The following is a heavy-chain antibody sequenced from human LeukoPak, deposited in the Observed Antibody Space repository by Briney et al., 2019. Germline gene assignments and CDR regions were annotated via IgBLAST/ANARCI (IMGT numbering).Heavy chain of an antibody. V-gene: IGHV3-30-3*01. CDR3: ASGGWLAF. Sequence: PGGSLRPSCSASGFTFSSYAMYWVRQAPGKGLEWVAVISSDGSNIFYADSVKGRFTISRDDAKNSLYLQMHSLRAEDTAVYYCASGGWLAFWGQGTLVTVSS. J-gene: IGHJ4*02. D-gene: IGHD4-23*01. CDR1: GFTFSSYA. CDR2: ISSDGSNI.